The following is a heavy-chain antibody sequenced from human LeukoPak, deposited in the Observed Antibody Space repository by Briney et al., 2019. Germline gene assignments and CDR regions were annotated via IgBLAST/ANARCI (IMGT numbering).Heavy chain of an antibody. J-gene: IGHJ1*01. D-gene: IGHD3-10*01. CDR1: GYSISINSY. Sequence: SSETLSLTCAVPGYSISINSYWSWVRPPPGRRLEWIATIHHSGRTFYNPSLKRRVTISVDTSKNQFSLKLNSVTDADAAIYYCTADRGSGNSYAFWCQGALVIVSS. CDR2: IHHSGRT. CDR3: TADRGSGNSYAF. V-gene: IGHV4-38-2*01.